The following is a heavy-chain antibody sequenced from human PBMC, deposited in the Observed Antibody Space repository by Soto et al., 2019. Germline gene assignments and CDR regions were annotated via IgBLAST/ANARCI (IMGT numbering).Heavy chain of an antibody. CDR1: GGSFSGYY. V-gene: IGHV4-34*01. Sequence: SETLSLTCAVYGGSFSGYYWSWIRQPPGKGLEWIGEINHSGSTNYNPSLKSRVTISVDTSKNQFSLKLSSVTAADTAVYYCASSYSSSPSSSRNWFDPWGQGTLVTV. J-gene: IGHJ5*02. CDR3: ASSYSSSPSSSRNWFDP. D-gene: IGHD6-6*01. CDR2: INHSGST.